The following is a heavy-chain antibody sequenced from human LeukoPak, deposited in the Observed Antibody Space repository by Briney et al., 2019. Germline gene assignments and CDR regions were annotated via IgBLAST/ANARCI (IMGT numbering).Heavy chain of an antibody. V-gene: IGHV3-7*01. CDR2: IKQDGSEK. J-gene: IGHJ4*02. D-gene: IGHD6-13*01. CDR3: AREWQGGIAAAGTRIEGDY. CDR1: GFSFSGYW. Sequence: QSGGSLRLSCAVSGFSFSGYWMTWVRQAPGKGLEWVANIKQDGSEKNYVDSVKGRFTISRDNAENSLYLQMNSLRVEDTAVYYCAREWQGGIAAAGTRIEGDYWGQGTWSPSPQ.